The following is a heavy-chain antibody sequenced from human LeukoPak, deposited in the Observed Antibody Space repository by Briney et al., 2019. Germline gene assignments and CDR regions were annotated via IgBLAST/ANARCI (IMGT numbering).Heavy chain of an antibody. CDR3: ATSGWQYYFDY. CDR1: GFTFSSYW. V-gene: IGHV3-74*01. CDR2: INSDGSST. Sequence: GGSLRLSCAASGFTFSSYWMHWVRQAPGKGLVWVSRINSDGSSTSHADSVKGRFTISRDNAKNTLYLQMNSLRAEDTAVYYCATSGWQYYFDYWGQGTLVTVSS. J-gene: IGHJ4*02. D-gene: IGHD6-19*01.